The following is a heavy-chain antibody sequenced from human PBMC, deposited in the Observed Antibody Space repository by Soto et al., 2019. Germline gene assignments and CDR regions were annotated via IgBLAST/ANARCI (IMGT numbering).Heavy chain of an antibody. D-gene: IGHD6-13*01. J-gene: IGHJ6*02. CDR3: AKDPQYSSSWYDPSYYYYGMDV. V-gene: IGHV3-23*01. Sequence: GGSLRLSCAASGFTFSTYAMSWVRQAPGKGLEWVSDISGSGGSTYYADSVKGRFTISRDNSKNTLYLQMNSLGAEDTAVYYCAKDPQYSSSWYDPSYYYYGMDVWGQGTTVTVSS. CDR2: ISGSGGST. CDR1: GFTFSTYA.